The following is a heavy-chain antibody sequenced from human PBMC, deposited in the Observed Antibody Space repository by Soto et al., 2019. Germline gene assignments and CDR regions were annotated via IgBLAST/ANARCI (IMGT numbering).Heavy chain of an antibody. V-gene: IGHV3-30*02. J-gene: IGHJ5*02. CDR3: ARLGPDGSGSYSFRYNWFDP. Sequence: GGSLRLSCAASGFTFSIYGMHWVRQAPGKGLEWVAFIRHDGNNKYYADSVKGRFTISRDNSKNTLYLQLNSLRVEDTAVYYCARLGPDGSGSYSFRYNWFDPWGQGALVXVSS. CDR2: IRHDGNNK. D-gene: IGHD3-10*01. CDR1: GFTFSIYG.